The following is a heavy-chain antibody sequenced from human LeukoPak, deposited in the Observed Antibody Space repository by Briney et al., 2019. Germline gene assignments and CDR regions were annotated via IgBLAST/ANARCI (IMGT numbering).Heavy chain of an antibody. D-gene: IGHD6-19*01. CDR3: AREEAQIAVAGKTFDY. CDR1: GFTFNTYS. J-gene: IGHJ4*02. V-gene: IGHV3-21*01. Sequence: GGSLRLSCAASGFTFNTYSMNWVRQAPGKGLEWVSSISSSSSYIYYADSVKGRFTISRDNAKNSLYLQMNSLRAEDTAVYYCAREEAQIAVAGKTFDYWGQGTLVTVSS. CDR2: ISSSSSYI.